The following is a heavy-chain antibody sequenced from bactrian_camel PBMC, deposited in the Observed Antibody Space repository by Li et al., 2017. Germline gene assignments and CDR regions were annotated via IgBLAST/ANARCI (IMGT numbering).Heavy chain of an antibody. Sequence: VQLVESGGESVQAGGSLRLSCVASGATQDIGCMGWLRQAPGKLREGVARIDSDGTIGYEDSEKGRLTISKDSAKSTVYLQLNNLQPEDTATYYCAEGRGSRGEHCYSLNYWGQGTQVTVS. J-gene: IGHJ4*01. CDR2: IDSDGTI. D-gene: IGHD6*01. CDR3: AEGRGSRGEHCYSLNY. V-gene: IGHV3S53*01. CDR1: GATQDIGC.